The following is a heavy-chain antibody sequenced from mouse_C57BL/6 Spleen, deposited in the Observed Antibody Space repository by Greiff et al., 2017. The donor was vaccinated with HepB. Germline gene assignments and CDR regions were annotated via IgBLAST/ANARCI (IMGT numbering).Heavy chain of an antibody. Sequence: QVQLKESGPGLVAPSQSLSITCTVSGFSLTSYAISWVRQPPGKGLEWLGVIWTGGGTNYNSALKSRLSISKDNSKSQVVLKMNSLQTDDTARYYCARNIGDSSGYGAMDYWGQGTSVTVSS. J-gene: IGHJ4*01. CDR1: GFSLTSYA. CDR2: IWTGGGT. CDR3: ARNIGDSSGYGAMDY. D-gene: IGHD3-2*02. V-gene: IGHV2-9-1*01.